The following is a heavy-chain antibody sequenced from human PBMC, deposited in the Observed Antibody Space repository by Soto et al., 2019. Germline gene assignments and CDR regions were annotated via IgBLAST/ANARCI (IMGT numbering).Heavy chain of an antibody. V-gene: IGHV5-10-1*01. J-gene: IGHJ5*02. Sequence: GESLKISCKGSGYSFTSYWISWVRQMPWKGLEWMGRIDPSDSYTNYSPSFQGHVTISADKSISTAYLQWSSLKASDTAMYYCARHVRFLEWLLYRDWFDPWGQGTLVTVSS. CDR2: IDPSDSYT. D-gene: IGHD3-3*01. CDR1: GYSFTSYW. CDR3: ARHVRFLEWLLYRDWFDP.